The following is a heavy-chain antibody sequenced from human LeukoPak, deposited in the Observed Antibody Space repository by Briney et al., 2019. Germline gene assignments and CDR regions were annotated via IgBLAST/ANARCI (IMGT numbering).Heavy chain of an antibody. CDR1: GFNLRAYN. D-gene: IGHD1-20*01. CDR3: ARDDNWNDKPFDF. Sequence: GGSLRLSCVASGFNLRAYNMNWVRQAPGKGLQWVSSISTSSSYIYYADSVKGRFTISRDNAENSLYLQMHSLRVEDTALYYCARDDNWNDKPFDFWGHGTLVTVCS. J-gene: IGHJ4*01. CDR2: ISTSSSYI. V-gene: IGHV3-21*01.